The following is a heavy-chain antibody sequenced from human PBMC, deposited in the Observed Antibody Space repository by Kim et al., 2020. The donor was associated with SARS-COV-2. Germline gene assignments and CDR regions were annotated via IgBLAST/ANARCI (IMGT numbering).Heavy chain of an antibody. Sequence: ASVKVSCKASGYTFTSYAMHWVRQAPGQRLEWMGWINAGNGNTKYSQKFQGRVTITRDTSASTAYMELSSLRSEDTAVYYCARDYSSSWYPAPTKPHYYYYGMDVWGQGTTVTVSS. CDR1: GYTFTSYA. CDR2: INAGNGNT. V-gene: IGHV1-3*01. CDR3: ARDYSSSWYPAPTKPHYYYYGMDV. J-gene: IGHJ6*02. D-gene: IGHD6-13*01.